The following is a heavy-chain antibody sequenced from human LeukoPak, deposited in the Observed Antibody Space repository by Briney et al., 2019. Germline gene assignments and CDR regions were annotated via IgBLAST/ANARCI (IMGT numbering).Heavy chain of an antibody. V-gene: IGHV3-23*01. J-gene: IGHJ4*02. CDR3: AKDYYGSGSYYKGSSSYFDY. CDR2: ISGSGGST. D-gene: IGHD3-10*01. Sequence: GGSLRLSCAASGFTFSSYAMSWVRQAPGKGLEWVSAISGSGGSTYYADSVKGRFTISRDNSKNTLYLQMNSLRAEGTAVYYCAKDYYGSGSYYKGSSSYFDYWGQGTLVTVSS. CDR1: GFTFSSYA.